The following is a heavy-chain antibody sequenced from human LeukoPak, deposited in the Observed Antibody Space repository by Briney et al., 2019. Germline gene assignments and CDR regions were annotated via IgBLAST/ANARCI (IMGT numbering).Heavy chain of an antibody. V-gene: IGHV4-38-2*01. CDR2: IYHSGST. Sequence: SETLSLTCAVSGYSMSSGYYWGWIRQPPGKGLEWIGSIYHSGSTYYNPSLKSRVTISVDTSKNQFSLKLSYVTAADTAVYYGARALGGGYSSGWYYFDYWGQGTLVTVSS. D-gene: IGHD6-19*01. CDR1: GYSMSSGYY. CDR3: ARALGGGYSSGWYYFDY. J-gene: IGHJ4*02.